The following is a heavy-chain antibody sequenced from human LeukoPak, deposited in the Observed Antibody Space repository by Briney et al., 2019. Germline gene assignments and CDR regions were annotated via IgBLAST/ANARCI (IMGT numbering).Heavy chain of an antibody. D-gene: IGHD6-13*01. Sequence: PGRSLRLSCAASGFTFSSHAMHWVRQAPGKGLEWVAIISYDGNNKYYADSVKGRFTISRDNSKNTLYLQMNSLRAEDTAVYYCARHFLAAAGSKGPLDYWGQGTLVTVSS. CDR1: GFTFSSHA. CDR3: ARHFLAAAGSKGPLDY. V-gene: IGHV3-30-3*01. CDR2: ISYDGNNK. J-gene: IGHJ4*02.